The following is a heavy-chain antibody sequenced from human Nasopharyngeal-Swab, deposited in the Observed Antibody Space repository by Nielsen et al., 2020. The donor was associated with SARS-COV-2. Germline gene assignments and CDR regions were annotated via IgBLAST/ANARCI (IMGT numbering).Heavy chain of an antibody. J-gene: IGHJ6*02. Sequence: RQAPGKGLEWIGEINHSGSTNYNPSFKSRVTISVDTSKNQFSLKLSSVTAADTAVYYCARGRGGYCSSTSCYGGRGMDVWGQGTTVTVSS. D-gene: IGHD2-2*01. V-gene: IGHV4-34*01. CDR3: ARGRGGYCSSTSCYGGRGMDV. CDR2: INHSGST.